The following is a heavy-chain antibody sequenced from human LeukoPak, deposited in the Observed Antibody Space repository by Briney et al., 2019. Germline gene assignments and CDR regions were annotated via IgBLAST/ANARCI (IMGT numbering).Heavy chain of an antibody. Sequence: ASVNVSCTASGYTFTGYYMHWVRQAPGQGLEWMGWINPNSGGTNYAQKFQGRVTMTRDTSISTAYMELSSLRSDDTAVYYCARSNYYGSGSYRYYFDYWGQGTLVTVSS. CDR3: ARSNYYGSGSYRYYFDY. CDR2: INPNSGGT. J-gene: IGHJ4*02. D-gene: IGHD3-10*01. CDR1: GYTFTGYY. V-gene: IGHV1-2*02.